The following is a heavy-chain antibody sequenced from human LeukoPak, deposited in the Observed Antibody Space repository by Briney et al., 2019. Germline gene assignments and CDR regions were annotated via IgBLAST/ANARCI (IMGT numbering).Heavy chain of an antibody. CDR1: GGSFSGYY. Sequence: PSETLSLTCAVYGGSFSGYYWSWIRQPPGKGLEWIGEINHSGSTNYNPSLKSRVTISVDTSKNQFSLKLSSVTAADTAVYYCARGRVSSSWYRDYWGQGTLVTVSS. CDR3: ARGRVSSSWYRDY. J-gene: IGHJ4*02. CDR2: INHSGST. V-gene: IGHV4-34*01. D-gene: IGHD6-13*01.